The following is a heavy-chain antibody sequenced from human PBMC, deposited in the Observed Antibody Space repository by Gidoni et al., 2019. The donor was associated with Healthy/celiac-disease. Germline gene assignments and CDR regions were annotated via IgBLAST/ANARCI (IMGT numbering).Heavy chain of an antibody. CDR3: ARHDLAVGYSSSWYSGSWFDP. J-gene: IGHJ5*02. V-gene: IGHV4-39*01. D-gene: IGHD6-13*01. Sequence: STYYNPSLKSRVTISVDTSKNQFSLKLSSVTAADTAVYYCARHDLAVGYSSSWYSGSWFDPWGQGTLVTVSS. CDR2: ST.